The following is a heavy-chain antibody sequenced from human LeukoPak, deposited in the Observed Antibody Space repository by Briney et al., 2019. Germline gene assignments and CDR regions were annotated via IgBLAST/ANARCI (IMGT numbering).Heavy chain of an antibody. CDR2: ISSSGSTI. V-gene: IGHV3-48*03. D-gene: IGHD3-10*01. J-gene: IGHJ4*02. CDR3: ASYSMVRGVIPFDY. Sequence: GGSLRLSCAASGFTFSSYEMNWVRQAPGKGLEWVSYISSSGSTIYYADSVKGRFTISRDNAKNSLHLQMNSLRAEDTAVYYCASYSMVRGVIPFDYWGQGTLVTVSS. CDR1: GFTFSSYE.